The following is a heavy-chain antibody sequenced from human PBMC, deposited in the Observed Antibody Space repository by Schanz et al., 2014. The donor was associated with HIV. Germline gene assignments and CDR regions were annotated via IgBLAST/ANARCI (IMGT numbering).Heavy chain of an antibody. J-gene: IGHJ4*02. CDR1: GFTFSTYA. D-gene: IGHD1-1*01. Sequence: EQLVESGGGVVQPGKSLRLSCAASGFTFSTYAMSWVRQAPGKGLQWVSSISSSGSSTYYADSVKGRFTISRDNSKNTLYLQMNSLRAEDTAVYYCAKRRDSGYAYFDYWGQGTLVTVSS. V-gene: IGHV3-23*04. CDR3: AKRRDSGYAYFDY. CDR2: ISSSGSST.